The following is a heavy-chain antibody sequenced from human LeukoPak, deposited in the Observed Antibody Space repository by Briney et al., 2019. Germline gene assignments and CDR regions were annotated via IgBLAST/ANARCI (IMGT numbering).Heavy chain of an antibody. J-gene: IGHJ4*02. Sequence: PGGSLRLSCAASGFTFSSYGMHWVRQAPGKGLEWVAFIRYDGSNKYYADSVKGRFTISRDNSKNTLYLQMNSLRAEDTAVYYCAKDRWARGSPIIHLDYWGQGTLVTVSS. CDR2: IRYDGSNK. CDR3: AKDRWARGSPIIHLDY. CDR1: GFTFSSYG. V-gene: IGHV3-30*02. D-gene: IGHD3-10*01.